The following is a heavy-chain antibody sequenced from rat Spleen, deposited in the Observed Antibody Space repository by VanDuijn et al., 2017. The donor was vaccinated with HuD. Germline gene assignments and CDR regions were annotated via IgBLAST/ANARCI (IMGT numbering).Heavy chain of an antibody. Sequence: QVQLKESGPNLVQPSQTLSLTCTVSGFSLTSKGVAWVRQPPGKGLEWLAAISITGDTCYNSVLKSRLTSSRDISKNQVFLRMNSLQIEDTAIYFCTRNGEYYGYTYFDYWGQGVMVTVSS. D-gene: IGHD1-9*01. V-gene: IGHV2S12*01. J-gene: IGHJ2*01. CDR2: ISITGDT. CDR3: TRNGEYYGYTYFDY. CDR1: GFSLTSKG.